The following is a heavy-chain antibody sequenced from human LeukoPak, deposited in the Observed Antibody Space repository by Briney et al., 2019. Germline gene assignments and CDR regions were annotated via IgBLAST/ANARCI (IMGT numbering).Heavy chain of an antibody. CDR1: GFTFSSYW. Sequence: PGGSLRLSCAASGFTFSSYWMSWVRQAPRKGLEWVANIKKDGSEKFYVDSVRGRFTISRDNAKTSLYLQMISLRAEDTAVYYCARHLSGVTGYTYGRGIDYWGQGTLVSVSS. V-gene: IGHV3-7*01. D-gene: IGHD5-18*01. CDR3: ARHLSGVTGYTYGRGIDY. J-gene: IGHJ4*02. CDR2: IKKDGSEK.